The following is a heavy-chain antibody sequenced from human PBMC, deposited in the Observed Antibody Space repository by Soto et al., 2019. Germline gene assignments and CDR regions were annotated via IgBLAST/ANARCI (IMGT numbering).Heavy chain of an antibody. CDR2: IIPIFGTA. CDR1: GGTFGSYA. J-gene: IGHJ5*02. Sequence: SVKVSCKASGGTFGSYAISWVRQAPGQGLEWMGGIIPIFGTANYAQKFQGRVTITADESASTAYMELSSLRSEDTAVYYCARDRAKWLRLRSAGWFDPWGQGTLVTVSS. D-gene: IGHD5-12*01. V-gene: IGHV1-69*13. CDR3: ARDRAKWLRLRSAGWFDP.